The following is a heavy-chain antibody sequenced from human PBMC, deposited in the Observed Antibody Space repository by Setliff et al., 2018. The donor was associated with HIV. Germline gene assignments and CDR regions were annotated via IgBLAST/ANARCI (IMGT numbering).Heavy chain of an antibody. Sequence: TGGSLRLSCAASGFTFSSYEMNWVRQAPGKGLEWVSYISSSGSTIYYADSVKGRFTISRDNSKNTLYLQMDSLRIEDTAVYYCARVGYKDASDIWGQGTMVTVSS. D-gene: IGHD5-18*01. CDR3: ARVGYKDASDI. CDR1: GFTFSSYE. CDR2: ISSSGSTI. J-gene: IGHJ3*02. V-gene: IGHV3-48*03.